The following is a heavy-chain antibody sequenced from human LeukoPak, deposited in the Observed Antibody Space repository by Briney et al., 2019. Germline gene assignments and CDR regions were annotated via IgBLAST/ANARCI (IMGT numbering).Heavy chain of an antibody. CDR3: ARSVVGYGVQRPEY. J-gene: IGHJ4*02. Sequence: SQTLSLTCTVSGGSISSGGYYWSWIRQPPGKGLEWIGYIYHSGSTYYNPSLKSRVTISVDRPKNQFSLKLSSVTAADTAVYYCARSVVGYGVQRPEYWGQGTLVTVSS. V-gene: IGHV4-30-2*01. CDR1: GGSISSGGYY. D-gene: IGHD2-21*01. CDR2: IYHSGST.